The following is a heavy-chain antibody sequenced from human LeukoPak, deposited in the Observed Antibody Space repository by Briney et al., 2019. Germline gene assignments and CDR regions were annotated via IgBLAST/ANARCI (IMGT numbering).Heavy chain of an antibody. CDR3: ARRAAGPQKLYYYYYYMDV. V-gene: IGHV4-39*01. CDR2: IYYSGTT. J-gene: IGHJ6*03. CDR1: GGSISSSSYY. Sequence: SETLSLTCTVSGGSISSSSYYWGWIRQPPGKGLEWIGSIYYSGTTYYNPSLKSRVTISVDTSKNQFSLKLSSVTAADTAVYYCARRAAGPQKLYYYYYYMDVWGKGTTVTVSS. D-gene: IGHD6-13*01.